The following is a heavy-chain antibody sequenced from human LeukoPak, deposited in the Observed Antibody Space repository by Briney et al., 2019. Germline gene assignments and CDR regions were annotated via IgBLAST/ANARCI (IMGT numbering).Heavy chain of an antibody. V-gene: IGHV3-23*01. J-gene: IGHJ4*02. CDR1: GFTVSSNY. Sequence: GGSLRLSCAASGFTVSSNYMSWVRQAPGKGLEWVSAISGSGGSTYYADSVKGRFTISRDNSKNTLYLQMNSLRAEDTAVYYCAKCTYYYDSSGYYYVVGDFDYWGQGTLVTVSS. D-gene: IGHD3-22*01. CDR3: AKCTYYYDSSGYYYVVGDFDY. CDR2: ISGSGGST.